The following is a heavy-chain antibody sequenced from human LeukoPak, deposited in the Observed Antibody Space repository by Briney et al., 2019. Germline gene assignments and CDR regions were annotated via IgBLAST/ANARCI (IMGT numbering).Heavy chain of an antibody. D-gene: IGHD6-19*01. CDR3: ARGKYSSGWYYAFDI. V-gene: IGHV3-7*01. Sequence: GGSLRLSCAASGFTVSSDYMSWVRQAPGKGLEWVANIKQDGSEKYYVDSVKGRFTISRDNAKNSLYLQMNSLRAEDTAVYYCARGKYSSGWYYAFDIWGQGTMVTVSS. CDR1: GFTVSSDY. J-gene: IGHJ3*02. CDR2: IKQDGSEK.